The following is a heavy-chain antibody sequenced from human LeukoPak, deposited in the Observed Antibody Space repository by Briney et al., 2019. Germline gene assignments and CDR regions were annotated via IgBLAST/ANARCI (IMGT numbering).Heavy chain of an antibody. CDR3: AKGDIVLMVYAVDPDDAFDT. J-gene: IGHJ3*02. V-gene: IGHV3-23*01. CDR2: VSGSGGST. D-gene: IGHD2-8*01. CDR1: GFTFSSYA. Sequence: QSGGSLRLSCAASGFTFSSYAMSWVRQAPGKGLEWVSAVSGSGGSTYYADSVKGRFTISRDNSKNTLYLQMNSLRAEDTAVYYCAKGDIVLMVYAVDPDDAFDTWGQGTMVTVSS.